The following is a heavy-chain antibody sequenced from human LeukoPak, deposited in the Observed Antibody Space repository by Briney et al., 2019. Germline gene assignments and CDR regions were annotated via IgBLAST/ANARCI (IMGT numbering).Heavy chain of an antibody. Sequence: SETLSLTCTVPGGSISSYYWSWIRKPPGKGLEWIGYIYYSGSTNYNPSLKSRVTISVDTSKNQLSLKLNSVTAADTAVYYCARGLGGSSGCFGYWGQGTLVTVSS. J-gene: IGHJ4*02. CDR2: IYYSGST. CDR1: GGSISSYY. D-gene: IGHD6-19*01. CDR3: ARGLGGSSGCFGY. V-gene: IGHV4-59*01.